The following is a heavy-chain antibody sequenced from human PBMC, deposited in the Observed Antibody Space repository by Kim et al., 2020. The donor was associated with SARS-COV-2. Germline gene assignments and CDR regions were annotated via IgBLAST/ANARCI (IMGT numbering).Heavy chain of an antibody. Sequence: SVKVSCKASGGTFSSYAISWVRQAPGQGLEWMGGIIPIFGTANYAQKFQGRVTITADESTSTAYMELSSLRSEDTAVYYCARDGVWFGELLHGRYYYYYGMDVWGQGTTVTVSS. CDR3: ARDGVWFGELLHGRYYYYYGMDV. CDR1: GGTFSSYA. V-gene: IGHV1-69*13. D-gene: IGHD3-10*01. CDR2: IIPIFGTA. J-gene: IGHJ6*02.